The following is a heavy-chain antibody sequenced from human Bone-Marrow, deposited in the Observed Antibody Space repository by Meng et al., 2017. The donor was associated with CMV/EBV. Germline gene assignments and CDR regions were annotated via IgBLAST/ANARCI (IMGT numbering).Heavy chain of an antibody. CDR2: ISWNSGSV. CDR1: GFSFDRSA. J-gene: IGHJ6*02. V-gene: IGHV3-9*01. D-gene: IGHD3-9*01. Sequence: GGSLRRSCAASGFSFDRSAMHWVRQAPGKGLEWVSGISWNSGSVGYADSVTGRFTISRDNAKKSLYLQLSSLRVEDTALYYCAKDSGPHYDKLIRASNGMDVWGQGTTVTVSS. CDR3: AKDSGPHYDKLIRASNGMDV.